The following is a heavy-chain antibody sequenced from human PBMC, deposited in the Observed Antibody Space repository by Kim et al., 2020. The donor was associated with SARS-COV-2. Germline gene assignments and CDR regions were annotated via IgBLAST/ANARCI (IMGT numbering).Heavy chain of an antibody. CDR3: ARDLAVAGIYYYYGMDV. J-gene: IGHJ6*02. D-gene: IGHD6-19*01. Sequence: KSRVTISVDTSKNQFSLELSSVTAADTAVYYCARDLAVAGIYYYYGMDVWGQGTTVTVSS. V-gene: IGHV4-34*01.